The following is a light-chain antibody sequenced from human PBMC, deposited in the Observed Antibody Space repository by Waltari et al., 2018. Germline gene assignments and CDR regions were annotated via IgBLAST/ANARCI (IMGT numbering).Light chain of an antibody. CDR3: QQSYNTPPVT. J-gene: IGKJ1*01. CDR1: QSISNF. V-gene: IGKV1-39*01. CDR2: AAS. Sequence: DILMTQSPSSLSASVGDSVTITCRASQSISNFLNWYQQKPGKAPNLLIYAASSLETGVPSRFSGSGSGTDFTLTISSLQPDDFGTYYCQQSYNTPPVTFGPGTKVDIK.